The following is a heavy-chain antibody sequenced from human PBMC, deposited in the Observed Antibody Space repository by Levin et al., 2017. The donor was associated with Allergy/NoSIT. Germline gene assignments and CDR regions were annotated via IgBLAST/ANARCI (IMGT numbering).Heavy chain of an antibody. V-gene: IGHV3-7*01. CDR2: IEKDGSKI. J-gene: IGHJ4*02. D-gene: IGHD5-18*01. CDR3: VRDAGYNYVD. CDR1: GFIFSSNW. Sequence: ETLSLTCAGSGFIFSSNWMTWVRQAPGKGLEWVANIEKDGSKIDYVDSVKGRFTISRDNARNTLYLQMNSLSADDTAVYYCVRDAGYNYVDWGQGTLVTVSS.